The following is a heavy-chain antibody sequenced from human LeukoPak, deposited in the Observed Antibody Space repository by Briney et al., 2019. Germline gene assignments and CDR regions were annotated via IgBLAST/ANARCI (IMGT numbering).Heavy chain of an antibody. CDR2: ISSSSSYI. J-gene: IGHJ3*02. Sequence: GGSLRLSCAASGFTFSSYSMNWVRQAPGKGLEWVSSISSSSSYIYYADSVKGRFTISRDNAKNSLYLQMNSLRAEDTAVYYCASQIAAAGAFDIWGKGTMVTVSS. V-gene: IGHV3-21*01. D-gene: IGHD6-13*01. CDR1: GFTFSSYS. CDR3: ASQIAAAGAFDI.